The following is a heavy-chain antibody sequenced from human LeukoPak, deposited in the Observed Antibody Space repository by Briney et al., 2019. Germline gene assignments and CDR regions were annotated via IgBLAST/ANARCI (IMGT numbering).Heavy chain of an antibody. CDR3: ARDSRPNRGYSYGSDY. Sequence: GRSLRLSCSVSGFTFSSHAMHWVRQAPGKGLECVAYISYDGSFQYHADSVKGRFTISRDNSKDILYLQMNSLRAEDTAVYYCARDSRPNRGYSYGSDYWGQGTLVTVSS. CDR2: ISYDGSFQ. CDR1: GFTFSSHA. J-gene: IGHJ4*02. D-gene: IGHD5-18*01. V-gene: IGHV3-30-3*01.